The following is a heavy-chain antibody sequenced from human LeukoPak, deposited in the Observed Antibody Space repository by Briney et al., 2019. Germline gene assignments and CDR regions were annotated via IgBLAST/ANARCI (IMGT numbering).Heavy chain of an antibody. D-gene: IGHD3-22*01. CDR2: ISYDGSNK. CDR3: ARGFYDSSGYPLDY. V-gene: IGHV3-30-3*01. Sequence: PGRSLRLSCAASGFTFSSYAMHWVRQAPGKGLEWVAVISYDGSNKYYADSVKGRFTISRDNSKNTLYLQMNSLRAEDTAVYYCARGFYDSSGYPLDYWGQGTLVTVSS. J-gene: IGHJ4*02. CDR1: GFTFSSYA.